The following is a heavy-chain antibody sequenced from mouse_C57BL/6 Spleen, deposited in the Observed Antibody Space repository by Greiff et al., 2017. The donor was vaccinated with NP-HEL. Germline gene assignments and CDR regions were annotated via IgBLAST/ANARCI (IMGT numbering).Heavy chain of an antibody. CDR2: IRNKANGYTT. CDR3: ARYDYLYYYAMDY. J-gene: IGHJ4*01. Sequence: EVKLVESGGGLVQPGGSLSLSCAASGFTFTDYYMSWVRQPPGKALEWLGFIRNKANGYTTEYSASVKGRFTIYRDNSQSILYLQMNALRAEDSATYYCARYDYLYYYAMDYWGQGTSVTVSS. D-gene: IGHD2-4*01. CDR1: GFTFTDYY. V-gene: IGHV7-3*01.